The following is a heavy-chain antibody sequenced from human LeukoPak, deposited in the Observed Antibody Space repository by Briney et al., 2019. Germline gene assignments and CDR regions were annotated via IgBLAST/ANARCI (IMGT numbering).Heavy chain of an antibody. D-gene: IGHD1-26*01. CDR3: ARAGEGLLAYSFDI. J-gene: IGHJ3*02. Sequence: GGSLRLSCAASGFTFSSNWMHWVRQGPGKGLVWVSRINSDGRGTSYADSVRGRFTISRDNAKNTLYLQMNSLRAQDTAVYYCARAGEGLLAYSFDIWGQGTMVTVSS. CDR2: INSDGRGT. CDR1: GFTFSSNW. V-gene: IGHV3-74*01.